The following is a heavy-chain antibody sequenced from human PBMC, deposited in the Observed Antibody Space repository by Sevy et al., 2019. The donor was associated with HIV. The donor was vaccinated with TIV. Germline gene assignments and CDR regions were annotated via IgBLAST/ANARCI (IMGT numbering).Heavy chain of an antibody. V-gene: IGHV3-30-3*01. D-gene: IGHD3-10*01. Sequence: GGSLRLSCAASGFTFSSYAMHWVRQAPGKGLEWVAVISYDGSNKYYADSVKGRFTISRDNSKNTLYLQMNSLRAEDTAVYYCAREAYRYGSGSYYNLYFDYWGQRTLVTVSS. J-gene: IGHJ4*02. CDR2: ISYDGSNK. CDR1: GFTFSSYA. CDR3: AREAYRYGSGSYYNLYFDY.